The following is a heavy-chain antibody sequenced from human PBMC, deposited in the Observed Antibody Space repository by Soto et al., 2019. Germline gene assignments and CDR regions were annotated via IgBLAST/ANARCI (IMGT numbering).Heavy chain of an antibody. CDR2: INPSSGGT. CDR1: GYNFISYY. CDR3: ARAQTEYNRFPFIY. Sequence: QVQLVQSGAEVKKPGASVKVSCKASGYNFISYYMHWVRQAPGQGLEWMGIINPSSGGTSYAQKFQCRVTMTRDTSTSTVYLELSSLRSEDTAVYYCARAQTEYNRFPFIYWGQGTLVTVSS. J-gene: IGHJ4*02. D-gene: IGHD1-20*01. V-gene: IGHV1-46*01.